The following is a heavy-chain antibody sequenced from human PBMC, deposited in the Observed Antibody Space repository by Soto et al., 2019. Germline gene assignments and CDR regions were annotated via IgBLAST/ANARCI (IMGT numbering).Heavy chain of an antibody. CDR2: IYYSGNT. CDR1: GGSITRYY. J-gene: IGHJ4*02. D-gene: IGHD7-27*01. CDR3: ARGWGYFDF. Sequence: QVQLQESGPGLVKPSETLSLTCTVSGGSITRYYWSWIRQPPGKGLEWIGYIYYSGNTNYNPSLTSRVTISLDTSKNQFSLKLSSATAADTAVYYCARGWGYFDFWGQGTLVTVSS. V-gene: IGHV4-59*01.